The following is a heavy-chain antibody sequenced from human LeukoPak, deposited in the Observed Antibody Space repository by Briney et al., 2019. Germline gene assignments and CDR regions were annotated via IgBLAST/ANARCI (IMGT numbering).Heavy chain of an antibody. V-gene: IGHV4-4*07. J-gene: IGHJ4*02. CDR2: IYNSGTT. D-gene: IGHD3-22*01. Sequence: SETLSLTCSLSGGSLRGFYWSWLRQPAGEGRDGVGRIYNSGTTNYNPPLRSRVIMSLDTSTNQFSLKLSSVTAADTAVYYCARSTITYYYDNSGYYYFDNWGQGNLVTVSS. CDR3: ARSTITYYYDNSGYYYFDN. CDR1: GGSLRGFY.